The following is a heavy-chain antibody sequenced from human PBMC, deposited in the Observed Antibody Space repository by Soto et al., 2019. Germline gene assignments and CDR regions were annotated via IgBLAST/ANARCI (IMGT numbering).Heavy chain of an antibody. V-gene: IGHV3-30*18. D-gene: IGHD5-18*01. CDR2: ISYDGSNK. J-gene: IGHJ4*02. CDR1: GFTFSSYG. Sequence: QVQLAESGGGVVQPGRSLRLSCAASGFTFSSYGMHWVRQAPGKGLEWVAVISYDGSNKYYADSVKGRFTISRDNSKNTLYLQMNSLRAEDTAVYYCAKDRQQGYSYGYFDYWGQGTLVTVSS. CDR3: AKDRQQGYSYGYFDY.